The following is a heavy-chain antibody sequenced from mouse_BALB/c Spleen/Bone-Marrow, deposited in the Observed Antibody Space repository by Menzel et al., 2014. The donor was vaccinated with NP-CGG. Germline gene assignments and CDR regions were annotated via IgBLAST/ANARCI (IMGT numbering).Heavy chain of an antibody. CDR1: GYSFTGYY. CDR2: IYPYNGVS. Sequence: EVQLQQSGPELVKPGASVKISCKASGYSFTGYYMHWVKQGHGNSLDWIGYIYPYNGVSSYNQKFKGKATLTVDKSSSTAYMELRSLTSDDSAVYYCESRGEYFDVWGAGTTVTGSS. CDR3: ESRGEYFDV. J-gene: IGHJ1*01. V-gene: IGHV1-31*01.